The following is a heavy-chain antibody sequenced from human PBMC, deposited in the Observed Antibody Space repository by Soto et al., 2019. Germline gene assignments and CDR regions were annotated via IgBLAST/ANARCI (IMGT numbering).Heavy chain of an antibody. CDR3: ARDAFIFGGVIRVTRWYFDL. J-gene: IGHJ2*01. CDR2: ISSSSSTI. D-gene: IGHD3-16*02. V-gene: IGHV3-48*01. Sequence: EVQLVESGGGLVQPGGSLRLSCAASGFTFSSYSMNWVRQAPGKGLEWVSYISSSSSTIYYADSVKGRFTISRDNAKNSLYLQMNSLRAEDTAVYYCARDAFIFGGVIRVTRWYFDLWGRGTLVTVSS. CDR1: GFTFSSYS.